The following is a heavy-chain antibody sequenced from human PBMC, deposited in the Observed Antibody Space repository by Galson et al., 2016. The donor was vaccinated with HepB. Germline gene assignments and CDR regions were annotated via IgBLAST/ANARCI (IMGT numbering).Heavy chain of an antibody. V-gene: IGHV4-39*01. CDR2: IHYRGNT. J-gene: IGHJ4*02. Sequence: ETLSLTCTVSGGSVGSGNYFWAWIRKPPGKGLEWIASIHYRGNTYCNPSLKSRVTISVDTSKNHFSLKLNSVTATDTAVYYCARHPFDNWGQGTLVTVSS. CDR1: GGSVGSGNYF. CDR3: ARHPFDN.